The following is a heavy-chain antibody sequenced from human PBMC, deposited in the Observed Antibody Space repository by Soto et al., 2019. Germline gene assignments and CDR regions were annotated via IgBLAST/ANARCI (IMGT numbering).Heavy chain of an antibody. CDR1: GGTFSSYA. V-gene: IGHV1-69*06. CDR2: IIPIFGTA. Sequence: SVKVSCKASGGTFSSYAISWVRQAPGQGLEWMGGIIPIFGTANYAQKFQGRVTIAADKSTSTAYMELSSLRSEDTAVYYCARMYYYDSSGYYAFDYWGQGTLVTVSS. CDR3: ARMYYYDSSGYYAFDY. D-gene: IGHD3-22*01. J-gene: IGHJ4*02.